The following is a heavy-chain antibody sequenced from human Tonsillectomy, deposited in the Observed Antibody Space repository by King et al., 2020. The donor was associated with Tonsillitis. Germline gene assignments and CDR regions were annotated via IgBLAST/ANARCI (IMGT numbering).Heavy chain of an antibody. D-gene: IGHD5-12*01. V-gene: IGHV3-7*03. Sequence: VQLVESGGGLVQPGGSLTLSCAPSGFTFINYWMNWVRQAPGKGLEWVANIKHDGSEKNYVDSVKGRFTISRDNAKNSLYLHMNSLRAEDTAVYYCAAESSGYDFFDIWGQGTMVTVSS. J-gene: IGHJ3*02. CDR2: IKHDGSEK. CDR1: GFTFINYW. CDR3: AAESSGYDFFDI.